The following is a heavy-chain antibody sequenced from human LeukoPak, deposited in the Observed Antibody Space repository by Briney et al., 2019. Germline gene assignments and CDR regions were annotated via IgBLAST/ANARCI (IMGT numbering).Heavy chain of an antibody. CDR3: AKDARITMIVVVRGARPYYFDY. V-gene: IGHV3-23*01. CDR1: GFTFSTFA. J-gene: IGHJ4*02. Sequence: GGSLRLSCAASGFTFSTFAMIWVRQPPGKGLEWVTCIFPSGGEIHYADSVWGRFTISRDNSKSTLSLQMNSLRAEDTAVYYCAKDARITMIVVVRGARPYYFDYWGQGTLVTVSS. CDR2: IFPSGGEI. D-gene: IGHD3-22*01.